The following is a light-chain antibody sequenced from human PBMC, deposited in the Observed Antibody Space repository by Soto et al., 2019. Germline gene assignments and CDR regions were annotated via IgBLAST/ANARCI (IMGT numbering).Light chain of an antibody. V-gene: IGKV3-20*01. Sequence: EIVLTQSPGTLSLSPGERASLSCRASQSFSSSSLAWFQQKPGQAPRLLIYDASNRATGIPDRFSGSGSGTDFTLTINRLEPEDFAVYYCLLYGISYTFGKGTKVDSK. J-gene: IGKJ2*01. CDR2: DAS. CDR3: LLYGISYT. CDR1: QSFSSSS.